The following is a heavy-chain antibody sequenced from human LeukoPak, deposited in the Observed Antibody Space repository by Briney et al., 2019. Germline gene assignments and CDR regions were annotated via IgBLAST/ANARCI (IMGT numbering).Heavy chain of an antibody. Sequence: PSETLSLTCTVSGGSISSYYWSWIRQPPGKGLEWIGYIYYSGSTNYNPPLKSRVTISVDTSKNQFSLKLSSVTAADTAVYYCASTYGDYANFDYWGQGTLVTVSS. J-gene: IGHJ4*02. D-gene: IGHD4-17*01. CDR3: ASTYGDYANFDY. V-gene: IGHV4-59*01. CDR1: GGSISSYY. CDR2: IYYSGST.